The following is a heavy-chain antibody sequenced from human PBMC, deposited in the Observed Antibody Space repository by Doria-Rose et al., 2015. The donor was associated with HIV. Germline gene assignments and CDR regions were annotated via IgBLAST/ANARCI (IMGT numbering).Heavy chain of an antibody. CDR1: GVSLSSPGMG. Sequence: ESGPVLVKPTETLTLTCTVSGVSLSSPGMGVSWIRQPPGQALEWLANILSDDERSYKTSLKSRLTISRGTSKSQVVLTMTDMDPVDTATYYCARIKSSRWYHKYYFDFWGQGTLVIVSA. CDR2: ILSDDER. J-gene: IGHJ4*02. V-gene: IGHV2-26*01. D-gene: IGHD6-13*01. CDR3: ARIKSSRWYHKYYFDF.